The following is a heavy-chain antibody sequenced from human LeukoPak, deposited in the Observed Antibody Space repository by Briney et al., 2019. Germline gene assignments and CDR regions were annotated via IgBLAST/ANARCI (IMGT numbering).Heavy chain of an antibody. CDR2: IYYSGST. J-gene: IGHJ6*03. CDR1: GGSISSYY. Sequence: SETLSLTCTVSGGSISSYYWSWIRQPPGKGLEWIGYIYYSGSTNYNPSLKSRVTISVDTSKNQLSLKLSSVTAADTAVYYCARQDYYYYMDVWGKGTTVTVSS. CDR3: ARQDYYYYMDV. V-gene: IGHV4-59*08.